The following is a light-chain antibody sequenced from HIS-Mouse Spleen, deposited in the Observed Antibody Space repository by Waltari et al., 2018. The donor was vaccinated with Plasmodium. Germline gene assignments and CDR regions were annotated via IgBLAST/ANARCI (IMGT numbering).Light chain of an antibody. V-gene: IGKV1-39*01. CDR1: QSISSY. CDR2: AAS. J-gene: IGKJ4*01. CDR3: QQSYSTPPT. Sequence: DIQMTQSPSSLSASVGDSVTITCRASQSISSYLNWYQQKPGKAPKLLIYAASSLQSGVPSRFSGSGSGTDFTLTICSLQPEDFATYYCQQSYSTPPTFGGGTKVEIK.